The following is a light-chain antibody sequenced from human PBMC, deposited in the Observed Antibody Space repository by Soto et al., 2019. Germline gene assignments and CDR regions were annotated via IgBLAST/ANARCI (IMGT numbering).Light chain of an antibody. J-gene: IGLJ2*01. CDR2: RNN. V-gene: IGLV1-47*01. Sequence: QSVLTQPPSASATPGQRVTISCSGSSSNIGSDFVFWYQQLPGTAPKLLIYRNNQRPSGVPDRFSGSKSGTSASLAISGLRSEDEADYYCAAWDHSLSGWIIGGGTKLTVL. CDR1: SSNIGSDF. CDR3: AAWDHSLSGWI.